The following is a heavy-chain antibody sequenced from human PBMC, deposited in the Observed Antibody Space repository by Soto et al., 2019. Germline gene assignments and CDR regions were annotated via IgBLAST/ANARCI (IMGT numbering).Heavy chain of an antibody. D-gene: IGHD5-12*01. CDR3: AISGYSRVYFDL. CDR1: GGTLNNFA. J-gene: IGHJ2*01. CDR2: IVRLFGTA. Sequence: QVQLVQSGAEVKKPGSSVKVSCKASGGTLNNFAVSWVRQAPGQGLEWMGGIVRLFGTANYAQKFQGRVTITSDESTRTAYMELRSLRSEDTAIYYCAISGYSRVYFDLWGRGTLVTVSS. V-gene: IGHV1-69*01.